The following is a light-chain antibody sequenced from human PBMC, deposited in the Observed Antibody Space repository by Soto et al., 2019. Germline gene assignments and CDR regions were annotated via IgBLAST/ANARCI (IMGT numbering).Light chain of an antibody. CDR1: GSNIGTNT. Sequence: QSVLTQPPSASGTPGHWVTISCSGIGSNIGTNTVTWYQQLPGAAPRLLIYSDNQRPSGVPARFSGSKSGTSASLAISGLQSEDEADYYCAAWDVSFVVFGGGTKLTVL. J-gene: IGLJ3*02. CDR3: AAWDVSFVV. CDR2: SDN. V-gene: IGLV1-44*01.